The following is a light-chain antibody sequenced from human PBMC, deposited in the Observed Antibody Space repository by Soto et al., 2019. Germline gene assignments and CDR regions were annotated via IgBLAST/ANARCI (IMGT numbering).Light chain of an antibody. J-gene: IGKJ4*01. CDR3: QQVKTYPRT. V-gene: IGKV1-9*01. Sequence: DIELTHSQSFLSASVGDRVTITCRPSQAVPNNMASYQQKPGKPPKLLIYEESTLHSGVPSRFSGRKSGTQFTLTIDSLQPEDFATYYCQQVKTYPRTFGGGTKVDIK. CDR1: QAVPNN. CDR2: EES.